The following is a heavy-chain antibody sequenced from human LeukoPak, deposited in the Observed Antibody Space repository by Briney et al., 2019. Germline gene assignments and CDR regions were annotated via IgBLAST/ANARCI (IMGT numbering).Heavy chain of an antibody. CDR3: TVDNDIVTGYYRGAFDI. J-gene: IGHJ3*02. CDR2: IKSKSDGWTP. V-gene: IGHV3-15*01. CDR1: GFSFTNAW. D-gene: IGHD3-9*01. Sequence: GGSLRLSCVASGFSFTNAWMSWVRQAPGKGLEWVGRIKSKSDGWTPDYAAPVRGRFTISRDDSRNTLYLQMNSLNTEDTAVYYCTVDNDIVTGYYRGAFDIWGQGTMVTVSS.